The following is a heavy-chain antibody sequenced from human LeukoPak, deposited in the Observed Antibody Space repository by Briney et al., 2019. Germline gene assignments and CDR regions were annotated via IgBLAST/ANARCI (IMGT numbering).Heavy chain of an antibody. V-gene: IGHV1-46*01. D-gene: IGHD3-22*01. CDR3: ARGDSSGYYDY. CDR1: GYSFTSYY. Sequence: ASVKVSCKASGYSFTSYYIHWVRQAPGQGLEWMGIINPSGGSTNYAQNFQGRVTMTRDTSTTTVHMDLSSLRSEDTAVYYCARGDSSGYYDYWGQGTLVTVSS. J-gene: IGHJ4*02. CDR2: INPSGGST.